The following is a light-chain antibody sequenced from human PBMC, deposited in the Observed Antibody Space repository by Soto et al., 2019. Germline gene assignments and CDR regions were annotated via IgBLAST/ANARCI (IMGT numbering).Light chain of an antibody. V-gene: IGKV1-27*01. CDR3: QQYENLPT. CDR2: AAS. Sequence: DIQMTQSPSSLSTSVVDIVTITCRASQGISNYLAWYQQKPGKVPKLLIYAASTLQSGVPSRFSGSGSGTDFTLTISSLQPEDIATYYCQQYENLPTFGQGTRREIK. CDR1: QGISNY. J-gene: IGKJ5*01.